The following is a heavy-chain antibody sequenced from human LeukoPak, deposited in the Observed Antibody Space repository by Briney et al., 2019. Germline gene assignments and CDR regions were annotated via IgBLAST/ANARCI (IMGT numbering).Heavy chain of an antibody. CDR3: ARGYNYGHYYYYYGMDV. CDR1: GGSISSYY. CDR2: VYYSGCT. J-gene: IGHJ6*02. Sequence: SSETLSLTCTVSGGSISSYYWSWIRQAPGKGLEWIGYVYYSGCTDYNPSLKSRVTISVDTSENQFSLNLSSVTAADTAVYYCARGYNYGHYYYYYGMDVWGQGTTVTVSS. V-gene: IGHV4-59*08. D-gene: IGHD5-18*01.